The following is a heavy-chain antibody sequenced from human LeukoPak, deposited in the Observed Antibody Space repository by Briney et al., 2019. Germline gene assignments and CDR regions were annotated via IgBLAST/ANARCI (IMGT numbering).Heavy chain of an antibody. V-gene: IGHV4/OR15-8*01. CDR2: MYHSGST. Sequence: SETLSLTCVVSGGSISSSVWWSWVRQPPRKGLEWIGEMYHSGSTNYNPSLKSRVTISVDTSKNQFSLKLSSVTAADTAVYYCARALRARITGTTASVYGMDVWGQGTTVTVSS. D-gene: IGHD1-20*01. J-gene: IGHJ6*02. CDR3: ARALRARITGTTASVYGMDV. CDR1: GGSISSSVW.